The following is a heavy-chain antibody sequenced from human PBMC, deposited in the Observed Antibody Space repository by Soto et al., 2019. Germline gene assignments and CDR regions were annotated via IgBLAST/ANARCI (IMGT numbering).Heavy chain of an antibody. D-gene: IGHD5-12*01. Sequence: PSETLSLTCAVYGGSFSGYYWSWIRQPPGKGLEWIGEINHSGSTNYNPSLKSRVTISVDTSKNQFSLKLSSVTAADTAVYYCAIARWLRTWRYWGQGTLVTVSS. CDR3: AIARWLRTWRY. CDR2: INHSGST. J-gene: IGHJ4*02. V-gene: IGHV4-34*01. CDR1: GGSFSGYY.